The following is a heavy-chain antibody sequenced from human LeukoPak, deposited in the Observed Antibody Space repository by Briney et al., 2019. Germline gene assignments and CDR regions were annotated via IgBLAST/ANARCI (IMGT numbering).Heavy chain of an antibody. Sequence: GGSLRLSCTASGFTFDSYGMAWVRQAPGKGLEWVASIYGSGIETFYADSVKARFTVSRDNSKNTLYLQLSSLRAEDTAVYYCAKDPRPYYDVPVGYWGQGTLVTVSP. CDR3: AKDPRPYYDVPVGY. V-gene: IGHV3-23*01. CDR1: GFTFDSYG. CDR2: IYGSGIET. J-gene: IGHJ4*02. D-gene: IGHD3-3*01.